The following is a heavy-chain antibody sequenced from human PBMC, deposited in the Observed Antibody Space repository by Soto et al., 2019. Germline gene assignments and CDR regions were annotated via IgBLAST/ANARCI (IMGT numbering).Heavy chain of an antibody. CDR3: ARAPGWRNLDY. J-gene: IGHJ4*02. Sequence: ASVKVSCKTSGYTFTSYAMHWVRQAPGQRLEWMGWINTGNGNTKYSQKFQGRVTITRDTSASTAYMELSSLRSEDTAIYYCARAPGWRNLDYWGQGTLVTVSS. V-gene: IGHV1-3*04. CDR2: INTGNGNT. D-gene: IGHD6-19*01. CDR1: GYTFTSYA.